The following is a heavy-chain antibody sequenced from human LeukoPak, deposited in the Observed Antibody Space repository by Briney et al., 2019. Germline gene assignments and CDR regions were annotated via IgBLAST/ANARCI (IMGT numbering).Heavy chain of an antibody. Sequence: ASVKVSCKASGYTFTGYYIYWVRQAPGQGLEWMGWINSDSGRTNYAQKFQGRVTMTRDTSIGTASMELSRLRSDDTAMYYCATVTVGTTNDYWGQGTLVTVSS. V-gene: IGHV1-2*02. CDR1: GYTFTGYY. CDR2: INSDSGRT. J-gene: IGHJ4*02. D-gene: IGHD1-26*01. CDR3: ATVTVGTTNDY.